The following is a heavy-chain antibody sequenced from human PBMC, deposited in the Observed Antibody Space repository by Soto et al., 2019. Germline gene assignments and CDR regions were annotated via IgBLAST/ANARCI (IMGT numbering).Heavy chain of an antibody. CDR3: AASMTAVFSSYTK. J-gene: IGHJ4*02. Sequence: PGASLRVTSSASGLTFGNYTLHWARQAPGEGLEYVAAMSTNGHDTFYAVAVKGRFTISRDNYKNTLHLQRISVRPEDTAFYSCAASMTAVFSSYTKWGQGTRVTVSS. V-gene: IGHV3-64D*06. CDR2: MSTNGHDT. D-gene: IGHD4-17*01. CDR1: GLTFGNYT.